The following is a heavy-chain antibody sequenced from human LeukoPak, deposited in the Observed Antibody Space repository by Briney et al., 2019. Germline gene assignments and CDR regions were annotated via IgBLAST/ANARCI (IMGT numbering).Heavy chain of an antibody. CDR1: GFTFDDYA. V-gene: IGHV3-43D*04. CDR3: AKDIGTWSGYYPDY. J-gene: IGHJ4*02. D-gene: IGHD3-3*01. CDR2: ISWDGGST. Sequence: GGSLRLSCATSGFTFDDYAMHWVRQAPGKGLEWVSLISWDGGSTYYADSVKGRFTISRDNSKNSLYLQMNSLRAEDTALYYCAKDIGTWSGYYPDYWGQGTLVTVSS.